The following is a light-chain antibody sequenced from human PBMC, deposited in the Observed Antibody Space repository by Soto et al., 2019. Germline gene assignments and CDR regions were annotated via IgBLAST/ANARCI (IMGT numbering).Light chain of an antibody. J-gene: IGKJ5*01. Sequence: DIQLTQSPSFLSASVGDRVTITCRASQGISSYLAWSQQKPGKAPKLLIYAASTLQSGVPSRFRGSGSGTEFTLTVSSLQPEDFATYYCQQLNSYPRTFGQVTRLEIK. V-gene: IGKV1-9*01. CDR3: QQLNSYPRT. CDR2: AAS. CDR1: QGISSY.